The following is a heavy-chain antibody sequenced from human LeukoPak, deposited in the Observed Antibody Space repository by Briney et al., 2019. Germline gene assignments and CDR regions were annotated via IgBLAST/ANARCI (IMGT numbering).Heavy chain of an antibody. CDR2: FDPEDGET. CDR3: ATDYYDSSGYYSFDY. Sequence: ASVNVSCTVSGYTLTELSMHWVRQAPGKGLEWMGGFDPEDGETIYAQKFQGRVTMTEDTSTDTAYMELSSLRSEDTAVYYCATDYYDSSGYYSFDYWGQGTLVTVSS. CDR1: GYTLTELS. V-gene: IGHV1-24*01. J-gene: IGHJ4*02. D-gene: IGHD3-22*01.